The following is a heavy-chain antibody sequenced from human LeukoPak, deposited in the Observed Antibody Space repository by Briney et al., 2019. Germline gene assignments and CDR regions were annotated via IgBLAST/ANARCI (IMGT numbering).Heavy chain of an antibody. D-gene: IGHD3-9*01. CDR2: ISDSGGRT. CDR1: GITLSNYG. J-gene: IGHJ5*02. CDR3: AREGPPAYDISIGYFSGWFDP. V-gene: IGHV3-23*01. Sequence: PGGSLRLSCAVSGITLSNYGMSWVRQAPGKGLEWVAGISDSGGRTKYADSVKGRFTISRDNAKNTLYLQMNSLRAEDTAVYYCAREGPPAYDISIGYFSGWFDPRGQGTLVTVSS.